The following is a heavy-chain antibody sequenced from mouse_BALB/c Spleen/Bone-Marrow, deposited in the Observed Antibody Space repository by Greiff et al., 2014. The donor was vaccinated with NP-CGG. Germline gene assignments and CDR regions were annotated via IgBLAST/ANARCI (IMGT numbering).Heavy chain of an antibody. J-gene: IGHJ2*01. D-gene: IGHD2-2*01. CDR3: ARNYYGYDCYLDY. CDR1: GFTFSSNG. Sequence: EVQRVEPGGGLVKPGGSLKLSCAASGFTFSSNGMSWVRQTPEKRLEWVATISGGGNYTYYQDSVKGRFTISRDNAKNNLYQQMSSLRSEDTALYYCARNYYGYDCYLDYWGQGTTLTVSS. V-gene: IGHV5-9-2*01. CDR2: ISGGGNYT.